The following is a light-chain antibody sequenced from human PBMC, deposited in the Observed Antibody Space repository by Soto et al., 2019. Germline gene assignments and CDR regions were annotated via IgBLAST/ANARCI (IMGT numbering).Light chain of an antibody. CDR1: HDISTY. CDR3: LQEYNYPLT. J-gene: IGKJ4*01. CDR2: EAS. V-gene: IGKV1-9*01. Sequence: DIQLTQSPSLLSASVGDRVTITCRASHDISTYLAWYQQKPGKAPKLMIYEASTLQSGVPSRFSGSGSGTEFTLTISSLQPEDFASYYCLQEYNYPLTFGGGTKVDIK.